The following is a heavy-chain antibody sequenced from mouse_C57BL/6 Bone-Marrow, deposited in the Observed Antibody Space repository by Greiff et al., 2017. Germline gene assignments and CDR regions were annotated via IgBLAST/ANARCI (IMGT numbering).Heavy chain of an antibody. CDR3: ARVGNYMFAY. J-gene: IGHJ3*01. Sequence: EVKLEESGGGLVKPGGSLKLSCAASGFTFSSYTMSWVRQTPEKRLEWVATISGGGGNTYYPDSVKGRFTISRDNAKNTLYLQMSSLRSEDTALYYCARVGNYMFAYWGQGTLVTVSA. CDR1: GFTFSSYT. V-gene: IGHV5-9*01. CDR2: ISGGGGNT. D-gene: IGHD2-1*01.